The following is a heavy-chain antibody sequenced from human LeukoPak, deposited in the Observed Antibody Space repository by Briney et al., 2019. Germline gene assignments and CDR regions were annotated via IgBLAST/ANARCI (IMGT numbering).Heavy chain of an antibody. J-gene: IGHJ4*02. CDR1: GGPISSYY. Sequence: PSETLSLTCTVSGGPISSYYWSWIRQPPGKGLEWIGYVYYTGNTNYNPSLKSRVTMSVDTSKNQFSLKLRSVTAADTAVYYCARGYCNSGSCFDFWGQGTLVTASS. CDR3: ARGYCNSGSCFDF. D-gene: IGHD2-15*01. CDR2: VYYTGNT. V-gene: IGHV4-59*13.